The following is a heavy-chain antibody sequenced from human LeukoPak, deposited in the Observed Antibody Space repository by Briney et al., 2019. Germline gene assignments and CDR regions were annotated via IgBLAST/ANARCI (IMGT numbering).Heavy chain of an antibody. CDR1: VGTFSRYA. CDR3: ASGDDYGDYVPVDY. D-gene: IGHD4-17*01. CDR2: IIPILGIA. J-gene: IGHJ4*02. Sequence: SVTVSCTPSVGTFSRYAISWVRQAPGQGLEWMGRIIPILGIANYAQKFQGRVTITADKSTSTAYMELSSLRSEDTAVYYCASGDDYGDYVPVDYWGQGTLVTVSS. V-gene: IGHV1-69*04.